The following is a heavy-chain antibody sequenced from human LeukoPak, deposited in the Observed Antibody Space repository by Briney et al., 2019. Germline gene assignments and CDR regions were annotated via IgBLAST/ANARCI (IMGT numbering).Heavy chain of an antibody. CDR3: ARVLPAAMNFDY. J-gene: IGHJ4*02. CDR1: GGSISSTSDH. CDR2: NYYSGYT. Sequence: SETLSLTCTVSGGSISSTSDHWGWIRQSPGKGLEWIGNNYYSGYTHYNPSLQSRVSLSVDTSKNQFSLKLSSVTAADTAVYYCARVLPAAMNFDYWGQGTLVTVSS. D-gene: IGHD2-2*01. V-gene: IGHV4-39*01.